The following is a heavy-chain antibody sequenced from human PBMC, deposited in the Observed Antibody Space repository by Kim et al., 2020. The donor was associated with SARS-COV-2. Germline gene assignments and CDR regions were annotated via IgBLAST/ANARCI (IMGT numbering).Heavy chain of an antibody. D-gene: IGHD6-19*01. V-gene: IGHV3-74*01. CDR3: ARERGGGWTDY. CDR2: ISGDGSRS. CDR1: GFTFSPFW. J-gene: IGHJ4*02. Sequence: GGSLRLSCAASGFTFSPFWMHWVRQAPGKGLEWVSRISGDGSRSAHADSVKGRFTISRDNAKNTLYLQMNSLRAEDRAVYYCARERGGGWTDYWGQGTLVTVSS.